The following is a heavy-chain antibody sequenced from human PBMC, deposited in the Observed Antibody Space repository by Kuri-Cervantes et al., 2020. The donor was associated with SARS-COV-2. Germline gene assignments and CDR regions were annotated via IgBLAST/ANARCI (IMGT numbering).Heavy chain of an antibody. J-gene: IGHJ5*02. CDR1: GGSISSSSYY. D-gene: IGHD2-2*01. V-gene: IGHV4-61*02. Sequence: LRLSCTVSGGSISSSSYYWGWIRQPAGKGLEWIGRIYTSGSTNYNPSLKSRVTMSVDTSKNQFSLKLSSVTAADTAVYYCTRDHLYCSSTSCYSGWFDPWGQGTLVTVSS. CDR3: TRDHLYCSSTSCYSGWFDP. CDR2: IYTSGST.